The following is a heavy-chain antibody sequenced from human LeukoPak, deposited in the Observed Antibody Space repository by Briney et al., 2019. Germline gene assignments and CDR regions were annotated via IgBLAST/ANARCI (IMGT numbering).Heavy chain of an antibody. CDR3: AKTKGYSYGYYLDY. CDR1: GFTFSSYA. V-gene: IGHV3-30*18. Sequence: GRSLRLSCAASGFTFSSYAMHWVRQSLGKGLEWVAVMSYDGFNKYYADSVKGRFTISRDNSKNTLYLQMNSLRAEDTAVHYCAKTKGYSYGYYLDYWGQGTLVTVSS. D-gene: IGHD5-18*01. CDR2: MSYDGFNK. J-gene: IGHJ4*02.